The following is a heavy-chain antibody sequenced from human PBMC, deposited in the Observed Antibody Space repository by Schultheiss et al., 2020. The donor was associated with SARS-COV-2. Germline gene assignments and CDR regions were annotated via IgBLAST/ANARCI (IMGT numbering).Heavy chain of an antibody. J-gene: IGHJ6*02. CDR1: GGSISSYY. CDR2: IYYSGST. V-gene: IGHV4-59*12. Sequence: SETLSLTCTVSGGSISSYYWSWIRQPPGKGLEWIGYIYYSGSTNYNPSLKSRVTMSVDTSKNQFSLKLSSVTAADTAVYYCASTRSAVAGEYYYYGMDVWGQGTLVTVSS. D-gene: IGHD6-19*01. CDR3: ASTRSAVAGEYYYYGMDV.